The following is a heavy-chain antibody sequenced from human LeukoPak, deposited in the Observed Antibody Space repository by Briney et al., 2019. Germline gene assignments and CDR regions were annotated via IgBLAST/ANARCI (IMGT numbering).Heavy chain of an antibody. CDR2: ISPNSGRA. J-gene: IGHJ4*02. CDR1: GYTFTDYY. CDR3: ARDGTMSTRATGGVPDY. V-gene: IGHV1-2*02. D-gene: IGHD1-1*01. Sequence: GASVKVSCKTSGYTFTDYYVHWVRQAPGQGLEWMGWISPNSGRAYYAQKFQGRVTMTRDTSITTAYMELSRLKSDDTAVYYCARDGTMSTRATGGVPDYWGQGTLVTVSS.